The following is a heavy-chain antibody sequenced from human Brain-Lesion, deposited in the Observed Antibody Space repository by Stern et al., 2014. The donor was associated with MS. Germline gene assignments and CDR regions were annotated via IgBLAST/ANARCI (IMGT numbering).Heavy chain of an antibody. Sequence: VQLVESGAEVKKPGASVKVSCKTSGYIFTGYYIHWVRQAPGQALEWLAGINPNPGATKDAQKFQGRVTMSRDTSISTAYVELSSLTSDDTAVYYCARDQRGITIFGVVTDYYYLGMDVWGQGTTVTVSS. V-gene: IGHV1-2*02. CDR2: INPNPGAT. J-gene: IGHJ6*02. D-gene: IGHD3-3*01. CDR1: GYIFTGYY. CDR3: ARDQRGITIFGVVTDYYYLGMDV.